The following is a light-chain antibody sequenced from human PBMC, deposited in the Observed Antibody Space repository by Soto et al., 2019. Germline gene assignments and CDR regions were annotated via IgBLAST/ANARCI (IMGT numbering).Light chain of an antibody. CDR1: PSLNRW. J-gene: IGKJ1*01. Sequence: SVGDGFIITCRASPSLNRWLAWYQQKPGKAPKLLIYDASGLQSGVPSRFSGSAYGTELARTTSTAHLHDRATDHRHRDQTALGMFGDGTKVDIK. CDR3: HRDQTALGM. V-gene: IGKV1-5*01. CDR2: DAS.